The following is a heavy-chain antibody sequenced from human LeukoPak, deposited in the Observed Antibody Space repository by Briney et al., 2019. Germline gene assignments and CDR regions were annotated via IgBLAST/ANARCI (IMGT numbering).Heavy chain of an antibody. CDR3: ARGGAARPDY. CDR2: ISSGSSNI. Sequence: GGSLRLSCAASGFTFSNYGMNWVRQAPGKGLEWVSYISSGSSNIAYADSVKGRFTISRDNVKNSLYLQINSLRVEDTSVYYCARGGAARPDYWGQGTLVTVSS. J-gene: IGHJ4*02. CDR1: GFTFSNYG. V-gene: IGHV3-48*04. D-gene: IGHD6-6*01.